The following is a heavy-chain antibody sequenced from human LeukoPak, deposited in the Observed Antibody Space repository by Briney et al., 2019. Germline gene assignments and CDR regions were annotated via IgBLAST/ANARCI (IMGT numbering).Heavy chain of an antibody. V-gene: IGHV4-59*01. CDR1: SGSISSYY. CDR2: ISYSGST. Sequence: PSETLSLNCTVSSGSISSYYWSWLRQPPGKGLEWIGYISYSGSTNYNPSLKSRVTISVDTSKNQCSLKLSSVTAADTAVYYCARDVHSGYDFDYRGQGTLVIVSS. CDR3: ARDVHSGYDFDY. J-gene: IGHJ4*02. D-gene: IGHD5-12*01.